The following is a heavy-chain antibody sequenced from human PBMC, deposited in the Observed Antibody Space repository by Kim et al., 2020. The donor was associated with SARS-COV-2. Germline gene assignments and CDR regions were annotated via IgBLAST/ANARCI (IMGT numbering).Heavy chain of an antibody. CDR2: K. J-gene: IGHJ5*02. D-gene: IGHD1-7*01. Sequence: KKYAQKFQGRVTITRDTSASTAYMELSSLRSEDTAVYYCARTRLELTLDPWGQGTLVTVSS. V-gene: IGHV1-3*01. CDR3: ARTRLELTLDP.